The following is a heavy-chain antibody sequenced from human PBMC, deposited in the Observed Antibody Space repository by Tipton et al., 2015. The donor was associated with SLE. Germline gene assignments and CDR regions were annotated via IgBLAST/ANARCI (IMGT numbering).Heavy chain of an antibody. V-gene: IGHV4-38-2*01. J-gene: IGHJ6*02. CDR1: GYSISSGYY. CDR2: IYHSGST. CDR3: ARPYISNWYYYYGMDV. D-gene: IGHD4-11*01. Sequence: TLSLTCAVSGYSISSGYYWGWIRQPPGKGLEWIGSIYHSGSTNYNPSLKSRVTISVDTSKNQFSLKLSSVTAADTAVYYCARPYISNWYYYYGMDVWGQGTTVTVSS.